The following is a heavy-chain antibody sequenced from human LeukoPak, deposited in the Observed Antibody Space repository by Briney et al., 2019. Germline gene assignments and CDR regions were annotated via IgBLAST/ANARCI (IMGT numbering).Heavy chain of an antibody. CDR1: GFTFSSYG. CDR2: ISYDGSNK. D-gene: IGHD6-19*01. J-gene: IGHJ5*01. CDR3: AREGSSGWSGNFDS. Sequence: GGSLRLSCAASGFTFSSYGMPWVRQAPGKGLEWVAVISYDGSNKYYVDSVKGRFTISRDNSKNTLYLQMNSLRAEDTAVYYCAREGSSGWSGNFDSWGQGTLVTVSS. V-gene: IGHV3-30*03.